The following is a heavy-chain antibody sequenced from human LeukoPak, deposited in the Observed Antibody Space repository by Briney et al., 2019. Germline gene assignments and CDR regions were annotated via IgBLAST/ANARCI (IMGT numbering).Heavy chain of an antibody. Sequence: SETLSLTCAVYGGSFSGYYWSWIRQPPGKGLEWIGEINHSGSTNYNPPLKSRVTISVDPSKNQFSLTLSSVTAADTAVYYCARGEVWQLVYFDYWGQETLVTVSS. CDR3: ARGEVWQLVYFDY. CDR1: GGSFSGYY. D-gene: IGHD6-6*01. CDR2: INHSGST. V-gene: IGHV4-34*01. J-gene: IGHJ4*02.